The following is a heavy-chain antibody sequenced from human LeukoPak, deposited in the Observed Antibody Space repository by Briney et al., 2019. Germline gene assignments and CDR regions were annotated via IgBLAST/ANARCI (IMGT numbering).Heavy chain of an antibody. CDR2: ILYSGST. CDR1: GFSFSIHG. V-gene: IGHV4-59*08. D-gene: IGHD4-23*01. Sequence: GSLTLSCAASGFSFSIHGMGWVRRAPGKGLEWIGYILYSGSTNCNPSLKSRVTISVDTSKNHFSLKLSSVTAADTAVYYCVAATSPGGNSENYFDYWGQGALVTVSS. J-gene: IGHJ4*02. CDR3: VAATSPGGNSENYFDY.